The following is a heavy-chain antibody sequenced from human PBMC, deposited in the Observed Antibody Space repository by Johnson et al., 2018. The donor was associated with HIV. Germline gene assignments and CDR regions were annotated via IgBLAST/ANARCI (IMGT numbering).Heavy chain of an antibody. CDR3: ASRSYGYVRHAFDI. D-gene: IGHD5-18*01. CDR1: GFTFNNAW. CDR2: ISGSGGST. J-gene: IGHJ3*02. V-gene: IGHV3-23*04. Sequence: EVQLVESGGGLVKPGGSLRLSCAASGFTFNNAWMSWVRQAPGKGLEWVSAISGSGGSTYYADSVKGRFTISRDNSKNTLYLQMNSLRAEDTAVYYCASRSYGYVRHAFDIWGQGTMVTVSS.